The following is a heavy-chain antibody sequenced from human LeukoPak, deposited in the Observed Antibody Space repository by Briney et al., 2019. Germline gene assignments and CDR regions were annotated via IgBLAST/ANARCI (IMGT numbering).Heavy chain of an antibody. CDR3: ARGPGYYDYVWGSYRYTFYFDY. CDR2: IRYDENNE. V-gene: IGHV3-30*02. D-gene: IGHD3-16*02. Sequence: GGSLRLSCAASGFNFRSYGMHWVRQAPGSGLEWVAFIRYDENNEDYVDFVKGRFTISRDNSRNTLYLQMNSLRAEDTAVYYCARGPGYYDYVWGSYRYTFYFDYWGQGTLVTVSS. CDR1: GFNFRSYG. J-gene: IGHJ4*02.